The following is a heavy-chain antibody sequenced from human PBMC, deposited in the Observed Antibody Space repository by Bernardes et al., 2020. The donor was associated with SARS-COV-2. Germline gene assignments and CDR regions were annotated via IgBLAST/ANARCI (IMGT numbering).Heavy chain of an antibody. CDR2: ISKTGNDI. CDR1: GFNFMNYG. J-gene: IGHJ4*02. V-gene: IGHV3-21*05. Sequence: GGSLRLSCVASGFNFMNYGMNWVRHTPEKGLEWIAYISKTGNDIYYADSVEGRFIISRDDAANSFYLQMNGLRDDDTAIYYGAREGLSVWGQGALVTVSS. CDR3: AREGLSV.